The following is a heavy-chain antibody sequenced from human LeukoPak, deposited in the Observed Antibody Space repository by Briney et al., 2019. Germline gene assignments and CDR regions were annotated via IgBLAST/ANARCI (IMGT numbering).Heavy chain of an antibody. CDR2: ISAYNGNT. CDR1: GYTFTSYG. D-gene: IGHD3-10*01. V-gene: IGHV1-18*01. J-gene: IGHJ6*03. Sequence: GASVKVSCEASGYTFTSYGISWVRQAPGQGLEWMGWISAYNGNTNYAQKLQGRVTMTTDTSTSTAYMELRSLRSDDTAVYYCARVVGSGSYYYYYYMDVWGKGTTVTVSS. CDR3: ARVVGSGSYYYYYYMDV.